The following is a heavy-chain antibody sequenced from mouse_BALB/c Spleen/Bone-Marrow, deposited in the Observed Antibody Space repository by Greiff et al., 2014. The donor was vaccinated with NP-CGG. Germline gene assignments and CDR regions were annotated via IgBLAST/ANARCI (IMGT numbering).Heavy chain of an antibody. V-gene: IGHV1-18*01. CDR2: INPYNGGT. CDR1: GYSFTGYT. J-gene: IGHJ2*01. CDR3: ARGIYYGYKDFDY. Sequence: VQLKESGPELVKPGASMKISCKASGYSFTGYTMNWVKQSHGKNLEWIGLINPYNGGTSYNQKFKGKATLTVDKSSSTAYMELLSLTSEDSAVYYCARGIYYGYKDFDYWSQGTTLTVSS. D-gene: IGHD1-2*01.